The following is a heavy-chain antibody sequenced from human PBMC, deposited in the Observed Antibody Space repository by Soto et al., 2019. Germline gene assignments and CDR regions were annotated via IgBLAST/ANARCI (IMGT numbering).Heavy chain of an antibody. CDR2: ISYDGSDK. Sequence: QVQLVESGGDVVQPGRSLRLSCAASGFTFSNYAMHWVRQAPGKGLEWVAFISYDGSDKFYADSVKGRFAISRDNSRKTLSLQMTGLRAEDTAVYFCAREHDSFDDWGQGTLVTVSS. J-gene: IGHJ4*02. CDR3: AREHDSFDD. D-gene: IGHD3-22*01. CDR1: GFTFSNYA. V-gene: IGHV3-30*09.